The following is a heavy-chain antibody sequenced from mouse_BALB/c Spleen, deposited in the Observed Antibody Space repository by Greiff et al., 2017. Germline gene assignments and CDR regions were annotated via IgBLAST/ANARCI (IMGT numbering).Heavy chain of an antibody. CDR2: IWSGGST. J-gene: IGHJ4*01. CDR3: ARGDYGSSYYDMDY. Sequence: VQLQQSGPGLVQPSQSLSITCTVSGFSLTSYGVHWVRQSPGKGLEWLGVIWSGGSTDYNAAFISRLSISKDNAKSQVFFKMNSLQANDTAIYYCARGDYGSSYYDMDYWGQGTSVTVSS. V-gene: IGHV2-2*02. D-gene: IGHD1-1*01. CDR1: GFSLTSYG.